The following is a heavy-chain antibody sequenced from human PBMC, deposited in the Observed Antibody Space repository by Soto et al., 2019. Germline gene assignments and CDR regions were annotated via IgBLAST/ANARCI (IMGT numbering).Heavy chain of an antibody. CDR3: ARSQTFVYPSGYNWLDP. J-gene: IGHJ5*02. V-gene: IGHV1-18*01. D-gene: IGHD3-10*01. CDR2: ISASNGKT. CDR1: GYTFISYG. Sequence: ASVKVSCKASGYTFISYGISWVRQAPGQGLEWMGWISASNGKTNYAQKLQDRVTMTTDTSTSTAYMELRSLRSDDTAVYYCARSQTFVYPSGYNWLDPWGQGTLVTVSS.